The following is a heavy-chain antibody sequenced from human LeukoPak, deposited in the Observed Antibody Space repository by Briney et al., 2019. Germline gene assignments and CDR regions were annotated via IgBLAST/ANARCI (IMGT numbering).Heavy chain of an antibody. CDR1: GFTFSSYS. J-gene: IGHJ4*02. Sequence: GGSLRLSCAVSGFTFSSYSMNWVRQAPGKGLEWVSSINTRSSYIFYADSVKGRFTISRDNAKNSLYLQMNSLRAEDTALYYCASDGDRYYFDYWGQGALVTVSS. CDR2: INTRSSYI. V-gene: IGHV3-21*01. CDR3: ASDGDRYYFDY. D-gene: IGHD7-27*01.